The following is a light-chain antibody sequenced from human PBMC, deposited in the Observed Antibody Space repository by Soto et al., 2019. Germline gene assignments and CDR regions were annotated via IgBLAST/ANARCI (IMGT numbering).Light chain of an antibody. CDR3: SSDAGAVV. J-gene: IGLJ2*01. Sequence: QSVLTQPASVSGSPGQSITISCTGTSSDVGSYNLVSWYQHHPGKAPKLMIYEGSNRPSGVSNRFSGSKSGNTASLTISGLHSEDEAHYYCSSDAGAVVFVGGTKLTVL. V-gene: IGLV2-23*01. CDR2: EGS. CDR1: SSDVGSYNL.